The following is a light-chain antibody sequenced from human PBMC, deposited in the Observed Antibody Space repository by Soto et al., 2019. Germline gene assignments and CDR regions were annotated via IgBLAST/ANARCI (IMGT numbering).Light chain of an antibody. J-gene: IGLJ1*01. CDR1: SSNIGSNY. CDR2: RNN. CDR3: AAWDDSLSVL. V-gene: IGLV1-47*01. Sequence: SVLPQPPSASGTPGQRVTISCSGSSSNIGSNYVYWYQQLPGTAPKLLIYRNNQRPSGVPDRFSGSKSGTSASLAISGLRSEDEADYYCAAWDDSLSVLFGTGTKVTVL.